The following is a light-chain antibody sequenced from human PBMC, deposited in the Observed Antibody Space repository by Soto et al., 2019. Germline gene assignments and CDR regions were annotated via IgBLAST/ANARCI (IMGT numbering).Light chain of an antibody. J-gene: IGKJ2*01. CDR1: QTGLHSSNNKNY. CDR3: HQADGTPYT. Sequence: DIVMTQSPDSLAVSLGERATINCKSSQTGLHSSNNKNYLAWYQHKPGQPPKLLIYWASIRESGVPDRFSGSGSGSAVALTISSRRAEDVAVYSCHQADGTPYTCGHGTKLEIK. CDR2: WAS. V-gene: IGKV4-1*01.